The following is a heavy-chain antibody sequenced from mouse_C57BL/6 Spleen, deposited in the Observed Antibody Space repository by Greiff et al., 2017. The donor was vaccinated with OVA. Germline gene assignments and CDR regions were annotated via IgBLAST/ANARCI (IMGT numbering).Heavy chain of an antibody. CDR2: INPNNGGT. Sequence: VQLQQSGPELVKPGASVKMSCKASGYTFTDYNMHWVKQSHGKSLEWIGYINPNNGGTSYNQKFKGKATLTVNKSSSTAYMELRSLTSEDSAVYYCASIYGSTLFAYWGQGTLVTVSA. J-gene: IGHJ3*01. V-gene: IGHV1-22*01. CDR1: GYTFTDYN. D-gene: IGHD1-1*01. CDR3: ASIYGSTLFAY.